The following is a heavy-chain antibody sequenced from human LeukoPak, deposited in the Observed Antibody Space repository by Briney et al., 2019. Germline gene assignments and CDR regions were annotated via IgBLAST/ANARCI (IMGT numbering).Heavy chain of an antibody. V-gene: IGHV1-18*01. CDR2: ISAYNGNT. D-gene: IGHD2-8*01. CDR3: ARDSIVLMVYPMPNWFDP. J-gene: IGHJ5*02. Sequence: ASVEVSCKASGYTFTSYGISWVRQAPGQGLEWMGWISAYNGNTNYAQKLQGRVTMTTDTSTSTAYMELRSLRSDDTAVYYCARDSIVLMVYPMPNWFDPWGQGTLVTVSS. CDR1: GYTFTSYG.